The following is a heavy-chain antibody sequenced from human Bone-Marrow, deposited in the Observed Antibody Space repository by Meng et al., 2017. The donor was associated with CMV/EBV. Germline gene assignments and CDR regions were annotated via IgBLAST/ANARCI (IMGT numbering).Heavy chain of an antibody. J-gene: IGHJ4*02. D-gene: IGHD2-2*01. CDR2: ISSSSSYI. CDR1: GFTFDDYA. CDR3: ARVVPAAIGGWY. V-gene: IGHV3-21*01. Sequence: GESLKISCAASGFTFDDYAMHWVRQAPGKGLEWVSSISSSSSYIYYADSVKGRFTISRDNAKNSLYLQMNSLRAEDTAVYYCARVVPAAIGGWYWGQGTLVTVSS.